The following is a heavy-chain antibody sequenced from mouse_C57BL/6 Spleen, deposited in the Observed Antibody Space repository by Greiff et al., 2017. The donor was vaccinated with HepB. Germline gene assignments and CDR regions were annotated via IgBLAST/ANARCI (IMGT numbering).Heavy chain of an antibody. CDR2: IDPENGDT. CDR3: TTGTTVVALDY. CDR1: GFNIKDDY. Sequence: VQLKESGAELVRPGASVKLSCTASGFNIKDDYMHWVKQRPEQGLEWIGWIDPENGDTEYASKFQGKATITADTSSNTAYLQLSSLTSEDTAVYYCTTGTTVVALDYWGQGTTLTVSS. J-gene: IGHJ2*01. D-gene: IGHD1-1*01. V-gene: IGHV14-4*01.